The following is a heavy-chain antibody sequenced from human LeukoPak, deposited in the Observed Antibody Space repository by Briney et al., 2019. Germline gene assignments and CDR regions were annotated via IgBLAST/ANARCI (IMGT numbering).Heavy chain of an antibody. V-gene: IGHV3-23*01. D-gene: IGHD3-10*01. CDR3: AKDGPLLWFGPTDA. CDR1: GFTFSTYG. Sequence: QSGGSLRLSCVASGFTFSTYGMSWVRQAPGKGLEWVAAVSSTGSGTYYPDSLKGRFIISRDNSQNTVFLQMNSLRPEDTAFYFCAKDGPLLWFGPTDAWGQGILVTVSS. J-gene: IGHJ5*02. CDR2: VSSTGSGT.